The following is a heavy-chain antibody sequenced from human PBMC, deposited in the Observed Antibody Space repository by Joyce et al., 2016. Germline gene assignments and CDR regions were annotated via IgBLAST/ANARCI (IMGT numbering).Heavy chain of an antibody. V-gene: IGHV3-33*01. Sequence: QVQLVESGGGVVQPGRSLRLSCLASGFSFSNYGFHWVLQAPGKGLEWVTIIWNDGGKKYYADSVKGRFTISRDDSRNTVHLQMDSLTADDTGLYYCARAMGAAWFDYWGQGTLVTVSS. CDR2: IWNDGGKK. D-gene: IGHD1-26*01. CDR3: ARAMGAAWFDY. CDR1: GFSFSNYG. J-gene: IGHJ4*02.